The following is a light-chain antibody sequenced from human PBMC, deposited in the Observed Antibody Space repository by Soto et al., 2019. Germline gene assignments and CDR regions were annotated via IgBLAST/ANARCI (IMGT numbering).Light chain of an antibody. CDR1: QSIRNY. Sequence: DIQITQSPSSLSASVGDRVTITCRASQSIRNYLNWYQHKPGKAPKVLIFAASSLQSGVPSRFSGSGSGTDFTLTISSLQPEDFATYYCQQSYSTVLTFGGGTRVEI. V-gene: IGKV1-39*01. J-gene: IGKJ4*01. CDR3: QQSYSTVLT. CDR2: AAS.